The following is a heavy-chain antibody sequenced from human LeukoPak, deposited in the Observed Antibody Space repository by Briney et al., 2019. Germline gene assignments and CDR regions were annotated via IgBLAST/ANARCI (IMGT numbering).Heavy chain of an antibody. CDR2: IYYSGST. V-gene: IGHV4-39*01. CDR3: ARHASYYYYYYMDV. D-gene: IGHD2-15*01. Sequence: SETLSLTCTVSGGSISSSSYYWGWIRQPPGKGLEWIGSIYYSGSTYYNPSLKNRVTISVDTSKNQSSLKLSSVTAADTAVYYCARHASYYYYYYMDVWGKGTTVTVSS. J-gene: IGHJ6*03. CDR1: GGSISSSSYY.